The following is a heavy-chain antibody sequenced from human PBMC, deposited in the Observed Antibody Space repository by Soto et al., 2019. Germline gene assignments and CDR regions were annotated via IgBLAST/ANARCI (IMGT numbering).Heavy chain of an antibody. CDR3: ARAGGIAAAGIDY. Sequence: GGSLRLSCAASGFTVSSNYMSWVRQAPGKGLEWVSVIYSGGSTYYADSVKGRFTISRDNSKNTLYLQMNSLRAEDTAVYYCARAGGIAAAGIDYWGQGTLVTVSS. D-gene: IGHD6-13*01. CDR1: GFTVSSNY. CDR2: IYSGGST. V-gene: IGHV3-53*01. J-gene: IGHJ4*02.